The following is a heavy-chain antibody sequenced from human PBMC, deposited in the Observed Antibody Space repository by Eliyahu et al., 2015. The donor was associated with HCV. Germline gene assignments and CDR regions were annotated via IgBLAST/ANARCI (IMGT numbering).Heavy chain of an antibody. J-gene: IGHJ4*02. CDR2: IFWDDTK. V-gene: IGHV2-5*02. CDR3: AYTFFSDWDYNSGGSHDTFLFAGFDY. CDR1: GFSVTXSGXX. Sequence: QITLKESGPTVVKPTETLTLTCNXSGFSVTXSGXXVGLIRXRPGQALEWLXLIFWDDTKHSSPSLRTRLTITKDTAKEQVFLRVTNVDPVDTATYFCAYTFFSDWDYNSGGSHDTFLFAGFDYWGPGTFVTVSS. D-gene: IGHD3/OR15-3a*01.